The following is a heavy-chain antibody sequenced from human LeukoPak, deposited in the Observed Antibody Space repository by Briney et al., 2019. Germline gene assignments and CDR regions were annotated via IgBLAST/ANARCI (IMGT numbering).Heavy chain of an antibody. CDR1: GFTFSSYE. V-gene: IGHV3-21*01. CDR2: ISSSSSYI. CDR3: AREVYGDYGVDY. D-gene: IGHD4-17*01. Sequence: GGSLRLSCEASGFTFSSYEMNWVRQAPGKGLEWVSSISSSSSYIYYADSVKGRFTISRDNAKNSLYLQMNSLRAEDTAVYYCAREVYGDYGVDYWGQGTLVTVSS. J-gene: IGHJ4*02.